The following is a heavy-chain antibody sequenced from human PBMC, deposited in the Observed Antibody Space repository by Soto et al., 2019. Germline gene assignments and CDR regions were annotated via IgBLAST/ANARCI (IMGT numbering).Heavy chain of an antibody. J-gene: IGHJ6*02. V-gene: IGHV3-23*01. CDR2: IIDSGGST. Sequence: EVQLLESGGGLVQPGGSLRLSCAASGFTFSSCAMGWVRQAPGKGLEWVSDIIDSGGSTYYADSVKGRFTISRDNSKSTLYLQMNSLRAEDTALYYCAKGRSYYYYYGVDVSGQGTTVTVSS. CDR3: AKGRSYYYYYGVDV. CDR1: GFTFSSCA.